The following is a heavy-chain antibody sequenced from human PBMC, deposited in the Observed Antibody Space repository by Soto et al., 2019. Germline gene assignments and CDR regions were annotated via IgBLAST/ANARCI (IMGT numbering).Heavy chain of an antibody. D-gene: IGHD3-10*01. CDR3: ASHAGGFGELLYYYYYYGMDV. CDR1: GFTFSSYS. J-gene: IGHJ6*02. Sequence: GSLRLSCAAPGFTFSSYSMNWVRQAPGKGLEWVSSISSSSSYIYYADSVKGRFTISRDNAKNSLYLQMNSLRAEDTAVYYCASHAGGFGELLYYYYYYGMDVWGQGTTVTVSS. CDR2: ISSSSSYI. V-gene: IGHV3-21*01.